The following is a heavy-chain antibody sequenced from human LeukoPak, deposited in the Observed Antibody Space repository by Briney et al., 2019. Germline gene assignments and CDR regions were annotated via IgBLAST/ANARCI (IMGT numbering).Heavy chain of an antibody. CDR2: ISYDGSNK. D-gene: IGHD5-18*01. CDR1: GFTFSSYA. J-gene: IGHJ4*02. V-gene: IGHV3-30-3*01. CDR3: ARVSARGYDY. Sequence: PGGSLRLSCAASGFTFSSYAMHWVRQAPGKGLEWVAVISYDGSNKYYADSVKGRFTISRDNSKNTLYLQMNSLRVEDTAMYYCARVSARGYDYWGRGTLVTVSS.